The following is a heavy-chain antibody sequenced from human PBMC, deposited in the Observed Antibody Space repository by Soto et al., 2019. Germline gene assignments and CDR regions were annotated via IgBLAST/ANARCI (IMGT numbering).Heavy chain of an antibody. CDR2: ISPSSSTI. V-gene: IGHV3-48*02. Sequence: GGSLRLSCAAPGFTFSSYSMNWVRQAPGKGLEWVSYISPSSSTIYYADSVKGRFTISRDNAKNSLYLQMNSLRDEDTAVYYCAREQYYYDTSGYTYWGQGTLVTVSS. D-gene: IGHD3-22*01. CDR3: AREQYYYDTSGYTY. J-gene: IGHJ4*02. CDR1: GFTFSSYS.